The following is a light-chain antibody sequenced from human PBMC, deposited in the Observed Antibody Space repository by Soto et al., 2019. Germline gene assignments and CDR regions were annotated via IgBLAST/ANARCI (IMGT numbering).Light chain of an antibody. CDR1: QSVSSN. CDR3: QQYNNWPRT. Sequence: EIVMTQSPATLSVSPGERATLSCRASQSVSSNLAWYQQKPGQAPRLLIYGASTRATGIPARFSGSGSGTEFTLTISSLQSEDFAFYYCQQYNNWPRTFGQGTKV. V-gene: IGKV3-15*01. CDR2: GAS. J-gene: IGKJ1*01.